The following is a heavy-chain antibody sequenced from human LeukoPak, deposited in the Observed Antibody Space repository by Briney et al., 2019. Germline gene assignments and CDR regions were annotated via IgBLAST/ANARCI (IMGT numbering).Heavy chain of an antibody. CDR3: AKSRGGPTMVRGVTSATDVYGMDV. Sequence: GGSLRLSCAASGFTFDDYAMHWVRQAPGKGLEWVSLISGDGYSTYYADSVKGRFTISRDNSKNSLYLQMNSLRTEDTALYYCAKSRGGPTMVRGVTSATDVYGMDVRGQGTTVTVSS. CDR1: GFTFDDYA. D-gene: IGHD3-10*01. J-gene: IGHJ6*02. CDR2: ISGDGYST. V-gene: IGHV3-43*02.